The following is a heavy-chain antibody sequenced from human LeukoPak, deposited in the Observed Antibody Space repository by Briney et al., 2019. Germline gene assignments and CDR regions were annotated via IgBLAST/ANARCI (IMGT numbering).Heavy chain of an antibody. J-gene: IGHJ4*02. CDR3: ARGRCSSRSCYLFGY. V-gene: IGHV1-2*02. CDR1: GYTLXGXY. CDR2: INPNSGGT. Sequence: ASVKVSCKAAGYTLXGXYMHWVXXAPGQGLEWMGWINPNSGGTSYAQKFQGRVTMTRDTSISTAYMELSRLRSDDTAVYYCARGRCSSRSCYLFGYWGQGTLVTVSS. D-gene: IGHD2-2*01.